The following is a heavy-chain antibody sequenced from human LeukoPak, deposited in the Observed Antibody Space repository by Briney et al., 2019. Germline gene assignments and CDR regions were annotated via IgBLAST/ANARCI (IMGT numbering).Heavy chain of an antibody. D-gene: IGHD1-26*01. J-gene: IGHJ4*02. Sequence: GGSLRLSCTASGFTFSSYGMHWVRQTPGEGLEWEAVISSDGSNKYYADSVKGRFTISRDNSMNTLYLQMNSLRAEDTAVYYCARDDPGGSYHFDYWGQGTLVTVSS. CDR1: GFTFSSYG. CDR2: ISSDGSNK. V-gene: IGHV3-33*08. CDR3: ARDDPGGSYHFDY.